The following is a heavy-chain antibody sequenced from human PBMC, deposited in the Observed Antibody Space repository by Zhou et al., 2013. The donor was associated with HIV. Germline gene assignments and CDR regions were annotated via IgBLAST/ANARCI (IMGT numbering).Heavy chain of an antibody. D-gene: IGHD5-12*01. J-gene: IGHJ2*01. CDR3: ARDRSTDSGYDFWYFDL. CDR2: INPNSGGT. V-gene: IGHV1-2*02. CDR1: GYTFTDYY. Sequence: QVQLVQSGAEVKKPGASVKVSCKASGYTFTDYYLHWVRQAPGQRLEWMGWINPNSGGTNYARKFQGRVTMTRDTSISTGYMELSRLRSDDTAVYYCARDRSTDSGYDFWYFDLWGRGTLVTVSS.